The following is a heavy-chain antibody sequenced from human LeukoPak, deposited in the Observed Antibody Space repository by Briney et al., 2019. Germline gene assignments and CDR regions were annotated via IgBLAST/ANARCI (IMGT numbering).Heavy chain of an antibody. Sequence: SETLSLTCAVYGGSFSGYYWSWIRQPPGKGLEWIGEINHSGSTNYNPSLKSRVTMSVDTSKNQFSLKLSSVTAADTAVYYCARDSSSWEPFFDYWGQGTLVTVSS. J-gene: IGHJ4*02. CDR2: INHSGST. CDR3: ARDSSSWEPFFDY. V-gene: IGHV4-34*01. CDR1: GGSFSGYY. D-gene: IGHD6-13*01.